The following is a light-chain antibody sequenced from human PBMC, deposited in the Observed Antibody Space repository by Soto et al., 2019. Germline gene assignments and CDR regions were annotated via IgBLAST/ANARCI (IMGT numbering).Light chain of an antibody. CDR2: GIS. CDR3: QQYSSLPHT. CDR1: QSVTNRY. V-gene: IGKV3-20*01. J-gene: IGKJ2*01. Sequence: ESVLTQSPDTLSLSPGERATLSCRASQSVTNRYFAWYQQRPGQAPRLLIYGISNRATGIPDRFSGSGSGTDFTLTISRLESEDFVVYYCQQYSSLPHTFGQGTKVDIK.